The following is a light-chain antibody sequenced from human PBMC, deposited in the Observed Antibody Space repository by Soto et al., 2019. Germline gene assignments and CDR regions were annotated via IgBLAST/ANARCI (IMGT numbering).Light chain of an antibody. CDR2: GAS. Sequence: EIVLTQSPGTLSLSPGERATLSSRASQSVSSSYLAWYQQKPGQAPRLLIYGASSRATGIPDRFSGSGSGTDFTLTISRLEPGDFAVYYCQQYGSSPRTFGQGTKVEIK. CDR3: QQYGSSPRT. V-gene: IGKV3-20*01. CDR1: QSVSSSY. J-gene: IGKJ1*01.